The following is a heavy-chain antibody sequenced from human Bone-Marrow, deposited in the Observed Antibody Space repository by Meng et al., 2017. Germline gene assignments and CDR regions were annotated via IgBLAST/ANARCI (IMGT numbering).Heavy chain of an antibody. V-gene: IGHV3-23*01. CDR1: GFTFSSYA. D-gene: IGHD4-17*01. Sequence: GESLKISCAASGFTFSSYAMSWVRQAPGKGLEWVSAISGSGGSTYYADSVKGRFTISRDNAKNSLYLQMNSLRAEDTAVYYCAREEPYGADELSDYWGQGTLVTVSS. CDR2: ISGSGGST. CDR3: AREEPYGADELSDY. J-gene: IGHJ4*02.